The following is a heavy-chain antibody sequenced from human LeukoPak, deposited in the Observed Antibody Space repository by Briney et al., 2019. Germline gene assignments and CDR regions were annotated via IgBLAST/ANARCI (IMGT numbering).Heavy chain of an antibody. D-gene: IGHD3-10*01. CDR2: IHYSGST. J-gene: IGHJ4*02. CDR3: TRHLDYYGSGSYEY. CDR1: GGSISGFH. V-gene: IGHV4-59*08. Sequence: SETLCLTCTGSGGSISGFHWSWIRQPPGKGLEWIGYIHYSGSTDYNPSLKSRVTISLDTSKNQFSLKLSSVTAADTAVYYCTRHLDYYGSGSYEYWGQGTLVTVSS.